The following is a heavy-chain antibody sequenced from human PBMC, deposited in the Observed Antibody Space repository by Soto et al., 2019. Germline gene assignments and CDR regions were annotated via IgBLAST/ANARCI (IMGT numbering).Heavy chain of an antibody. V-gene: IGHV3-23*01. Sequence: GGSLRLACAASGFSFSSYAMSWVRQAPGKGLEWVSAISGSGGSTYYADSVKGRFTISRDNSKNTLYLQMNSLRAEDTAVYYCAKGYLGRTVTTFNDYWGQGTLVTVSS. CDR1: GFSFSSYA. CDR3: AKGYLGRTVTTFNDY. D-gene: IGHD4-17*01. CDR2: ISGSGGST. J-gene: IGHJ4*02.